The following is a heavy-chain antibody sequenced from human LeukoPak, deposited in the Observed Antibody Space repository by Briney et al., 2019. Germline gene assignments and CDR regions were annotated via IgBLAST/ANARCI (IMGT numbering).Heavy chain of an antibody. CDR1: GFTFSSYS. Sequence: GGSLRLSCAASGFTFSSYSMNWVRQAPGKGLEWVSYISSSSSTIYYADSVKGRFTISRDNAKNSLYLQMNSLRAEDTAVYYCARERRQLGFDYWGQGTLVTVSS. V-gene: IGHV3-48*04. CDR3: ARERRQLGFDY. J-gene: IGHJ4*02. CDR2: ISSSSSTI. D-gene: IGHD6-13*01.